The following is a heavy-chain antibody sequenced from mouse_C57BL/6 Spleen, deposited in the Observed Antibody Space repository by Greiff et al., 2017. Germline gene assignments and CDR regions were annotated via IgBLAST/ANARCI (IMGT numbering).Heavy chain of an antibody. V-gene: IGHV1-4*01. CDR2: INPSSGYT. CDR3: ARDSYGFAY. J-gene: IGHJ3*01. Sequence: QVQLQQSGAELARPGASVKMSCKASGYTFTSYTMHWVKQRPGQGLEWIGYINPSSGYTKYNQKFKDKATLTADKSSSTTYMQLSSLTSEDSAVYYCARDSYGFAYWGQGTLVTVSA. CDR1: GYTFTSYT. D-gene: IGHD1-1*01.